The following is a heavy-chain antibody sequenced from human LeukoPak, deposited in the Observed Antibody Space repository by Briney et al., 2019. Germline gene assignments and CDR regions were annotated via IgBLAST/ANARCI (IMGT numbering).Heavy chain of an antibody. CDR2: ISASGGST. Sequence: PGGSLRLSCAASGFTFSSYAMSWVRQAPGKGLEWVSAISASGGSTYLADSVKGRFTISRDNSKNTLYLQMNSLRAEDTAVYYCAKVRSRRFYHDAESLDYWGQGTLVTVSS. CDR3: AKVRSRRFYHDAESLDY. J-gene: IGHJ4*02. V-gene: IGHV3-23*01. CDR1: GFTFSSYA. D-gene: IGHD1-1*01.